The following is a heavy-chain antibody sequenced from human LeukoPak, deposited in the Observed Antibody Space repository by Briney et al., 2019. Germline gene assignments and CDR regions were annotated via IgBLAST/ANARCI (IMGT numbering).Heavy chain of an antibody. J-gene: IGHJ3*02. Sequence: GGSLRLSCAASGFTFSSYAMSWVRQAPGKGLEWVSSISSSSSYIYYADSVKGRFTISRDNAKNSLYLQMNSLRAEDTAVYYCARSPLASSGWYGAHFDIWGQGTMVTVSS. V-gene: IGHV3-21*01. CDR1: GFTFSSYA. CDR2: ISSSSSYI. D-gene: IGHD6-19*01. CDR3: ARSPLASSGWYGAHFDI.